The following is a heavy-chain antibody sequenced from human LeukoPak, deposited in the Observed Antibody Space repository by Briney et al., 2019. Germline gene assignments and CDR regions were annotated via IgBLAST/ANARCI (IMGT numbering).Heavy chain of an antibody. Sequence: ASVKVSCKASGYSFTSDYMHWVRQAPGQGLEWMGIINPSDGATGYAQKFQGRVTLTRDTSTSTVHMELSVLRSQDTAVYYCASCSGGSCFYHDYWGQGTLVTVSS. CDR2: INPSDGAT. CDR3: ASCSGGSCFYHDY. CDR1: GYSFTSDY. V-gene: IGHV1-46*03. J-gene: IGHJ4*02. D-gene: IGHD2-15*01.